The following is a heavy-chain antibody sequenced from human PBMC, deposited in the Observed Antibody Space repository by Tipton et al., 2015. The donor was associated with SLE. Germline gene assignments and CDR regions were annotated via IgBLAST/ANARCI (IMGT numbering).Heavy chain of an antibody. Sequence: LRLSCTVSGGSISSHYWSWIRQPPGKGLEWIGSIYHSGSTYYNPSLKSRVTISVDTSKNQFSLKLSSVTAADTAVYYCARGPQSIGYDSSLHFDYWGQGTLVTVSS. J-gene: IGHJ4*02. CDR1: GGSISSHY. V-gene: IGHV4-59*08. CDR2: IYHSGST. CDR3: ARGPQSIGYDSSLHFDY. D-gene: IGHD3-22*01.